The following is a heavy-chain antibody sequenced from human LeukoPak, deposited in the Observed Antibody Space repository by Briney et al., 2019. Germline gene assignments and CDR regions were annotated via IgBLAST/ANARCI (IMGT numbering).Heavy chain of an antibody. Sequence: SETLSLTCAVSGGSISSGGYSWSWIRQPPGKGLEWIAYIYHSGSTYYNPSLKSRVTISVDRTKNQSSLKLSSVTAADTAVYYCASSYYDTFDYWGQGTLVTVSS. CDR1: GGSISSGGYS. CDR3: ASSYYDTFDY. D-gene: IGHD3-9*01. J-gene: IGHJ4*02. V-gene: IGHV4-30-2*01. CDR2: IYHSGST.